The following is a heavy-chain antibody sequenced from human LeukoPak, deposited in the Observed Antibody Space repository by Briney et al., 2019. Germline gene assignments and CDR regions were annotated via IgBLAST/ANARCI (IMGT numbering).Heavy chain of an antibody. J-gene: IGHJ6*03. Sequence: GGSLRLSCAASGFTFSSYGMHWVRQAPGKGLEWVAFIRYDGSNKYYADSVKGRFTISRDNSKNTLYLQMNSLRAEHTAVYYCAKDAYYYGSGSYYLYYYYYMDVWGKGTTVTVSS. CDR2: IRYDGSNK. CDR3: AKDAYYYGSGSYYLYYYYYMDV. CDR1: GFTFSSYG. V-gene: IGHV3-30*02. D-gene: IGHD3-10*01.